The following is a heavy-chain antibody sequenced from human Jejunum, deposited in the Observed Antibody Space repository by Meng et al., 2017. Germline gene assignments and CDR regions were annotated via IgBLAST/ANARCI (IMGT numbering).Heavy chain of an antibody. D-gene: IGHD3-10*01. CDR1: GYSFTNYW. Sequence: GESLKISCKGSGYSFTNYWVGWVRQRPGKGLEWVGIISPSESDVRYSPSFQGQVTITPDKSISTAYLHWSSLKASDIAMYYCARVKTIRDPFDYWGQGTLVTVSP. CDR2: ISPSESDV. V-gene: IGHV5-51*01. J-gene: IGHJ4*02. CDR3: ARVKTIRDPFDY.